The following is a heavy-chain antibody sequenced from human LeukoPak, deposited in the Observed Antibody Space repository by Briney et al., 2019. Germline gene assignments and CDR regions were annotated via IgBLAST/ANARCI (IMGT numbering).Heavy chain of an antibody. J-gene: IGHJ4*02. V-gene: IGHV3-30-3*01. D-gene: IGHD1-26*01. CDR1: GFTFSSYA. CDR3: AREREAVFDY. CDR2: ISYDGSNK. Sequence: PGGSLRLSCAASGFTFSSYAMHWVRQAPGKGLEWVAVISYDGSNKYYADSVKGRFTISRDNSKNTLYLQMNSLRAEDTAVYYCAREREAVFDYWGQGTLVTVSS.